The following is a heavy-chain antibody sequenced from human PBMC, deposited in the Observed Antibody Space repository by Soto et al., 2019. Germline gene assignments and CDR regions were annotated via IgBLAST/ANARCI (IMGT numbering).Heavy chain of an antibody. D-gene: IGHD2-21*01. J-gene: IGHJ3*01. V-gene: IGHV3-23*01. CDR2: MSGSGDTT. Sequence: GGSLRLSRAASEFTFSSYAMNWVRQAAGKVLEWVGGMSGSGDTTHYTDSVRCRFSISRDNSKTTLYLQMNRLRVEDTAVYYCSKGCGPTCSGTFDVWGQGIMVTVS. CDR3: SKGCGPTCSGTFDV. CDR1: EFTFSSYA.